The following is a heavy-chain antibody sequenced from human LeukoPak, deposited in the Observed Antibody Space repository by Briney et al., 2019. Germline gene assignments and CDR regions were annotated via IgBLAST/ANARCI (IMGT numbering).Heavy chain of an antibody. CDR3: AKDGNCGGDCYGWLDP. J-gene: IGHJ5*02. CDR1: GFMFSRSD. Sequence: GGSLRLSCAASGFMFSRSDIHWVRQAPGKGLEWVAVIWHDRSDTYGSNKYYADSVKGRFTISRDNSKNTVYLQMNSLRVEDTAVYYCAKDGNCGGDCYGWLDPWGQGALVTVSS. V-gene: IGHV3-33*06. D-gene: IGHD2-21*02. CDR2: IWHDRSDTYGSNK.